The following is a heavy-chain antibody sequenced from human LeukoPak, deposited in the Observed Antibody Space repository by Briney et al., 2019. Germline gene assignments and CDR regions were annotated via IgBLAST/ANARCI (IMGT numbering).Heavy chain of an antibody. CDR1: GYTFTSYA. CDR2: INAGNGNT. D-gene: IGHD3-10*01. Sequence: ASVKVSCKASGYTFTSYAMHWVRQAPGQRLEWMGWINAGNGNTKYSQKFQGRVTITRDTSASTAYMELSSLRSEDTAVYYCARGSGYYYGSGSYTNYYYGMDVWGQGTTVTVSS. V-gene: IGHV1-3*01. CDR3: ARGSGYYYGSGSYTNYYYGMDV. J-gene: IGHJ6*02.